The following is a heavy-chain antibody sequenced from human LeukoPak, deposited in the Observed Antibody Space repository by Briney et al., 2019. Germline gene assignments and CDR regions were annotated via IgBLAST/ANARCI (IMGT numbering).Heavy chain of an antibody. Sequence: GGSLRLSCAASGFTFSDYYMSWIRQAPGKGLEWVSYISSSGSTIYYADSVKGRFTISRDNAKNSLYLQMNSLRAEDTAVYYCARGSLLWFSNWFDPWGQGTLVTVSS. J-gene: IGHJ5*02. V-gene: IGHV3-11*01. CDR1: GFTFSDYY. CDR3: ARGSLLWFSNWFDP. D-gene: IGHD3-10*01. CDR2: ISSSGSTI.